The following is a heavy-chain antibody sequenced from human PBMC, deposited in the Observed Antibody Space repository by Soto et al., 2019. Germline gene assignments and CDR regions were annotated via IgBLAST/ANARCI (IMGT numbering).Heavy chain of an antibody. V-gene: IGHV4-34*01. CDR2: INHSGST. D-gene: IGHD6-13*01. CDR1: GGSFNYYY. CDR3: ARGCKQLVLAYYDYYGMDV. J-gene: IGHJ6*02. Sequence: PSETLSLTCAVYGGSFNYYYWIWIRQPPGKGLEWIGEINHSGSTNYNPSLKSRVTISVDMSKNQFSLKLNSMTAADTAVYYCARGCKQLVLAYYDYYGMDVWGQGPTVTVSS.